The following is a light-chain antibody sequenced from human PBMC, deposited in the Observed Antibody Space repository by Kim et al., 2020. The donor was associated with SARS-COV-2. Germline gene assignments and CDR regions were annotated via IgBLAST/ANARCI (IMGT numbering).Light chain of an antibody. V-gene: IGKV1-39*01. Sequence: ASVRDRVTITCRASQSISSYLNWYQQKPGKAPKLLIYAATSLQSGVPSRFSGSGFGTDFTLTISGLQPEDSATYYCQQSYSTPWTFGQGTKVDIK. CDR1: QSISSY. CDR2: AAT. CDR3: QQSYSTPWT. J-gene: IGKJ1*01.